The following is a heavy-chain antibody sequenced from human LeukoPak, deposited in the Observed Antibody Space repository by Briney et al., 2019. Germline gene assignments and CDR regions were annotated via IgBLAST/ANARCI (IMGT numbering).Heavy chain of an antibody. D-gene: IGHD5-24*01. J-gene: IGHJ4*02. CDR2: ISSSSSTI. Sequence: GGSLRLSCAASGFTFSSYSMNWVRQAPGKGLEWVSYISSSSSTIYYADSVKGRFTISRDNAKNSLYLQMNSLRAEDTAVYYCAKDRSGDGYNQWYYFDYWGQGTLVTVSS. V-gene: IGHV3-48*01. CDR1: GFTFSSYS. CDR3: AKDRSGDGYNQWYYFDY.